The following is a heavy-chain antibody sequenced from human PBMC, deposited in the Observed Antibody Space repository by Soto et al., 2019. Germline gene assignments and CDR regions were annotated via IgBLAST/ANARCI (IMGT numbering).Heavy chain of an antibody. Sequence: QLQLQESGPGLVKPSETLSLTCTVSGGSISSSSYYWGWIRQPPGKGLEWIGSIYYSGSTYYNPSLKSRVTISVDTSKNQFSLKLRSVTAADTAVYYCARTISSVGRFPRGWFDPWGQGTLVTVSS. CDR1: GGSISSSSYY. D-gene: IGHD3-3*01. CDR2: IYYSGST. J-gene: IGHJ5*02. V-gene: IGHV4-39*01. CDR3: ARTISSVGRFPRGWFDP.